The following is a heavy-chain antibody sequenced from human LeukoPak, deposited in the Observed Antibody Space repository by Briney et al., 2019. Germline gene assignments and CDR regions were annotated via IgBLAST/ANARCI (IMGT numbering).Heavy chain of an antibody. CDR1: GFTFNNAW. V-gene: IGHV3-15*01. J-gene: IGHJ4*02. Sequence: GGSLRLSCAVSGFTFNNAWMSWVRQAPGKGLEWVGRIYSKTDGETTDYAAPVKGRFTITEEDSKTMLYLQINCLKTGDTGVYYCTSYSRGSFGYWGQGSLVTVSS. CDR2: IYSKTDGETT. D-gene: IGHD4-11*01. CDR3: TSYSRGSFGY.